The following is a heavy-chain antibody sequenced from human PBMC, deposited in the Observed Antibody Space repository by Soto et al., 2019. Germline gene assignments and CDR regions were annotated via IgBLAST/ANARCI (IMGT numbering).Heavy chain of an antibody. CDR1: GGSISSYY. J-gene: IGHJ4*02. CDR3: ARAWGGNVFDY. D-gene: IGHD3-16*01. V-gene: IGHV4-59*08. CDR2: IYYSGST. Sequence: QVQLQESGPGLVKPSETLSLTCTVSGGSISSYYWSWIRQPPGKGLEWIGYIYYSGSTNYNPSLKSRVTIAVDTAKNQFSRKLSSVTAADTAVYSCARAWGGNVFDYWGQGTLVTVSS.